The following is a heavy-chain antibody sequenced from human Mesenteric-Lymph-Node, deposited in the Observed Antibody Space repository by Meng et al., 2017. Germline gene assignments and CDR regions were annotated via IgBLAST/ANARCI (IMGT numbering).Heavy chain of an antibody. CDR2: TRNKVNSHTT. Sequence: GESLKISCAASGFIFSDHYMDWVRQAPGKGLEWVGRTRNKVNSHTTEYAASVKGRFNISRADSKNSLYLQMNSLRAEDTAVYYCAKGVTMIVGGAPYYFDYWGQGTLVTVSS. D-gene: IGHD3-22*01. J-gene: IGHJ4*02. CDR1: GFIFSDHY. V-gene: IGHV3-72*01. CDR3: AKGVTMIVGGAPYYFDY.